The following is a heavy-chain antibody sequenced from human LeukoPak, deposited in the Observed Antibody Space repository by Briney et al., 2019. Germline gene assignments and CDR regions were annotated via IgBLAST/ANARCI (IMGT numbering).Heavy chain of an antibody. CDR1: GFTFSSYG. J-gene: IGHJ4*02. CDR3: ARDVGGALDY. Sequence: GRSLRLSCAASGFTFSSYGMHWVRQAPGKGLEWVAVIWYDGSNKYYADSVKGRFTISRDNSKNTLYLQMDSLRAEDTAVYYCARDVGGALDYWGQGTLVTVSS. CDR2: IWYDGSNK. V-gene: IGHV3-33*01. D-gene: IGHD2-21*01.